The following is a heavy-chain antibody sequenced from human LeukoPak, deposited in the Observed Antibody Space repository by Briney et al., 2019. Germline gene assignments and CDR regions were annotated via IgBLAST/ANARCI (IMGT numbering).Heavy chain of an antibody. J-gene: IGHJ4*02. CDR3: AKDGGLWVSAHWGDS. CDR1: GFTFSSYT. D-gene: IGHD7-27*01. V-gene: IGHV3-23*01. Sequence: GGSLRLSCTASGFTFSSYTMSWVRQAPGKGLRWVSTITTGGPNTYYADSVKGRFTVSRDDSKNTLYLQMNSLRAEDAAVYYCAKDGGLWVSAHWGDSWGRGTLVTVSS. CDR2: ITTGGPNT.